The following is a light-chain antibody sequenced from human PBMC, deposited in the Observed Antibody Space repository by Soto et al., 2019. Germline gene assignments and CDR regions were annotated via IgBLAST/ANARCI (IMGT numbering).Light chain of an antibody. CDR3: SSYTSDSSYV. Sequence: QSVLNRRISMSGSPGPSITISCTGPSRDVGLYDYVSWYQQHPGKAPQLMIYAVSNRPSGVSNRFSASKSGNTASLFISGLQAEDEADYYCSSYTSDSSYVFGSGTQLTVL. CDR1: SRDVGLYDY. J-gene: IGLJ1*01. CDR2: AVS. V-gene: IGLV2-14*01.